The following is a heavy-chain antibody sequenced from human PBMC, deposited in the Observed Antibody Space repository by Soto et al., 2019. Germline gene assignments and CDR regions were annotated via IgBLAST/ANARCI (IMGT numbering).Heavy chain of an antibody. CDR3: ANGGYCSGGSCYWGYAFDI. D-gene: IGHD2-15*01. V-gene: IGHV3-33*06. J-gene: IGHJ3*02. CDR1: GFTFSSYG. CDR2: IWYDGSNK. Sequence: QVQLVASGGGVVQPGRSLRLSCAASGFTFSSYGMHWVRQAPGKGLEWVAVIWYDGSNKYYADSVKGRFTISRDNSKNTLYLQMNSLRAEDTAVYYCANGGYCSGGSCYWGYAFDIWGQGTMVTVSS.